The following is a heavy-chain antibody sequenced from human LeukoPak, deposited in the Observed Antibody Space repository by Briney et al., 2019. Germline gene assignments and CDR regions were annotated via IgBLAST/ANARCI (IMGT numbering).Heavy chain of an antibody. CDR3: ARSIVVVPAAIGPLDY. J-gene: IGHJ4*02. Sequence: GASVKVSCKASGGTFSSYAISWVRQAPGQGLEWMGGIIPIFGTANYAQKFQGRVTITADESTSTAYMELSSLRSEDTAVYYCARSIVVVPAAIGPLDYWGQGTLVTVSP. V-gene: IGHV1-69*13. CDR1: GGTFSSYA. CDR2: IIPIFGTA. D-gene: IGHD2-2*02.